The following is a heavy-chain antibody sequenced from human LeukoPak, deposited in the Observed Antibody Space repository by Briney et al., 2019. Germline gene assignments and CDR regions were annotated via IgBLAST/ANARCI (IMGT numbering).Heavy chain of an antibody. CDR1: GFTFRSYE. Sequence: GGSLRLSCAASGFTFRSYEMNWVRQAPGKGLEWVSFISSSGSTTYYADSVKGRFTISRDNAKNSLYLQMNSLRAEDTAVYYCARGQWLSYWGQGTLVTVSS. CDR3: ARGQWLSY. D-gene: IGHD6-19*01. J-gene: IGHJ4*02. V-gene: IGHV3-48*03. CDR2: ISSSGSTT.